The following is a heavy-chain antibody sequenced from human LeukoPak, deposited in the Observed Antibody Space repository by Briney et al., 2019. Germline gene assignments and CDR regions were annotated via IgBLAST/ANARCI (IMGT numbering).Heavy chain of an antibody. D-gene: IGHD5-18*01. CDR1: GGSISNYY. V-gene: IGHV4-59*13. CDR3: ARVKGYSYGLYYFDY. Sequence: SETLSLTCTVSGGSISNYYWSWIRQPPGKGLEWIGYIYYSGSTNYNPSLKSRVTISVDTSKNQFSLKLSSVTAADTAVYYCARVKGYSYGLYYFDYWGQGTLVTDSS. J-gene: IGHJ4*02. CDR2: IYYSGST.